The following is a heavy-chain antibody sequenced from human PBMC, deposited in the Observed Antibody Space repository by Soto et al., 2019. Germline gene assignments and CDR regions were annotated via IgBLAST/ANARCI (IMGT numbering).Heavy chain of an antibody. Sequence: QVQLVESGGGLVKPGGSLRLSCAASGFTFSDYYMSWIRQAPGKGLEWVSYISNSDDSKYYADSVKGRFTISRDNAKNSLYLQMNGLRAEDTAVYYCARDGNGYPVDYWGQGTLVTVSS. CDR2: ISNSDDSK. CDR1: GFTFSDYY. J-gene: IGHJ4*02. D-gene: IGHD1-1*01. CDR3: ARDGNGYPVDY. V-gene: IGHV3-11*01.